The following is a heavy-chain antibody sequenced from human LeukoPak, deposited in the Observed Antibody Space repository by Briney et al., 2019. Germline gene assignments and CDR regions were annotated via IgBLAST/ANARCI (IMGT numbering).Heavy chain of an antibody. CDR1: GFTFDDYA. D-gene: IGHD5-18*01. Sequence: PGGSLRLSCAASGFTFDDYAMHWVRHAPGKGLEWVSGISGNSGSIGYADSVKGRFTISRDNAKNSLYLQMNSLRAEDTALYYCAKDIGLRYSYGLYYFDYWGQGTLVTVSS. V-gene: IGHV3-9*01. CDR2: ISGNSGSI. J-gene: IGHJ4*02. CDR3: AKDIGLRYSYGLYYFDY.